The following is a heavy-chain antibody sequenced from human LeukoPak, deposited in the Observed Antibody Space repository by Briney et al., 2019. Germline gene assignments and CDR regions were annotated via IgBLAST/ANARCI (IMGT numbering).Heavy chain of an antibody. CDR1: GGSISSSNW. CDR3: AKSLYSSAFGY. CDR2: IYHSGST. V-gene: IGHV4-4*02. Sequence: SETLSLTCAVSGGSISSSNWWSWVRQPPGKGLEWFGEIYHSGSTNYNPSLKSRVTISVDKSKNQFSLKLSSVTAADTAVYYCAKSLYSSAFGYWGQGTLVTVSS. D-gene: IGHD6-19*01. J-gene: IGHJ4*02.